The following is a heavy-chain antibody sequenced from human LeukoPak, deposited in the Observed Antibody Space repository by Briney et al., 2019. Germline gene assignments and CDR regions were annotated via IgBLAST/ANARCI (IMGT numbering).Heavy chain of an antibody. CDR1: GYTFNNFA. CDR3: ARELIRTFVY. D-gene: IGHD3-16*01. CDR2: ISAYNGKT. Sequence: GASVKVSCKASGYTFNNFAVTWVRQAPGQGLEYMGWISAYNGKTNYVQKLQGRVTMTTDTSTSTVYMELRNLRSDDTAMYYCARELIRTFVYWGQGTLVTVSS. J-gene: IGHJ4*02. V-gene: IGHV1-18*01.